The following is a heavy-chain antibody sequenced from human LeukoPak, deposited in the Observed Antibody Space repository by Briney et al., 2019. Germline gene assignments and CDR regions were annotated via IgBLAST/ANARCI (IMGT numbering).Heavy chain of an antibody. CDR3: ARGNPPYSSSPGALYYFDY. V-gene: IGHV4-61*02. J-gene: IGHJ4*02. CDR1: GGSISSGSYY. Sequence: SQTLSLTCTVSGGSISSGSYYWSWIRQPAGKGLEWIGRIYTSGSTNYNPSLKSRVTISVDTSKNQFSLKLSSVTAADTAVYYCARGNPPYSSSPGALYYFDYWGQGTLVTVSS. CDR2: IYTSGST. D-gene: IGHD6-6*01.